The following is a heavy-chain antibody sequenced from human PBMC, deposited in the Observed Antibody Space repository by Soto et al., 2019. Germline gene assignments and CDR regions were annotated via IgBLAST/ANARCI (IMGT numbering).Heavy chain of an antibody. V-gene: IGHV3-30*18. D-gene: IGHD2-15*01. CDR2: ISHDGSNK. CDR3: AKDGAPRYCSGRSCHPAGAY. J-gene: IGHJ4*02. Sequence: QVQLVESGGGVVQPGRSLRLSCAGSGFTFSNYGRHWVRESPGKGLEWGAFISHDGSNKYYADSVKGRFTIFRDSSKSTLYLQMDSLRVEDTAVYYCAKDGAPRYCSGRSCHPAGAYWGQGTLVTVSS. CDR1: GFTFSNYG.